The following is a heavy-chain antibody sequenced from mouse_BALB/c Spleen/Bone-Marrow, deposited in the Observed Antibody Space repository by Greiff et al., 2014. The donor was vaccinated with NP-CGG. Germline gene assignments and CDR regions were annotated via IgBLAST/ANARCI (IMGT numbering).Heavy chain of an antibody. Sequence: VQLQQSGPELVKPGASVRVSCKASGHTFTSYFLHWVKQRPGQGLEWIGWIYPGNVNTKYNEKFKGKATLTADKSSSTAYMQLSSLTSEASAVYFCARWVVGRDYAMDYWGQGTSVTVSS. CDR2: IYPGNVNT. CDR1: GHTFTSYF. J-gene: IGHJ4*01. V-gene: IGHV1S56*01. CDR3: ARWVVGRDYAMDY. D-gene: IGHD1-1*01.